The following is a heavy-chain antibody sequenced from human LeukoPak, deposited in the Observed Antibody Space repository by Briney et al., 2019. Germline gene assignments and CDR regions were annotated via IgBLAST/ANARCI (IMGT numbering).Heavy chain of an antibody. V-gene: IGHV3-74*01. CDR2: IASDGSST. Sequence: GGSLRLSCAASGFTFSSHWMNWVRHAPGKGLVWVSRIASDGSSTTYADSVEGRFSISRDNAKNTLYLQMNSLRVEDTSVYDRARGRPHGNDYWGQGTLVTVSS. CDR3: ARGRPHGNDY. J-gene: IGHJ4*02. D-gene: IGHD4-23*01. CDR1: GFTFSSHW.